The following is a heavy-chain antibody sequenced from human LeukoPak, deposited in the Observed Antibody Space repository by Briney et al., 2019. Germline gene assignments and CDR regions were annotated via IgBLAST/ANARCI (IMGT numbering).Heavy chain of an antibody. Sequence: QPGRSLRLSCAASGFTFSSYAMHWVRQAPGKGLEWVSAITGSGGNTYYADSVKGRFTISRDNSKNTLYLQMNSLRDEDTAVYYCAKWGDFDVLTGYYVPDFWGQGTLVTVSS. CDR2: ITGSGGNT. V-gene: IGHV3-23*01. CDR3: AKWGDFDVLTGYYVPDF. J-gene: IGHJ4*02. CDR1: GFTFSSYA. D-gene: IGHD3-9*01.